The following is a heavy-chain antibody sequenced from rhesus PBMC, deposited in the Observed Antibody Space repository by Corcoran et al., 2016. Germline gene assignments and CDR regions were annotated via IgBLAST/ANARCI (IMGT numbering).Heavy chain of an antibody. J-gene: IGHJ4*01. V-gene: IGHV4-169*01. D-gene: IGHD2-21*01. CDR3: ARGGGYCTGSGCYPFDY. CDR2: IYGSGSST. CDR1: GGSISSSY. Sequence: QLQLQESGPGLVKPSETLSVTCAVSGGSISSSYWSWIRQAPGKGLEWIGYIYGSGSSTNYNPPLKSRVTLSVDTSKNQPSRKLSSVTAADTAVDYCARGGGYCTGSGCYPFDYWGQGVLVTVSS.